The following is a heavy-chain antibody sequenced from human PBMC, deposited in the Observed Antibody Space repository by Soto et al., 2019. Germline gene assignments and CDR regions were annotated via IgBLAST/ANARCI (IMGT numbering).Heavy chain of an antibody. Sequence: EVHLLESGGDLVQPGGSLRLSCAASGFTFSSYTMNWLRQAPGRGLEWVSTITGNGDSKRYANTVKGRFTVSRDNSKNTLYLRMNSLRVEDTAVYYCAKGPYSELINWFDSWGQGTLVTVSS. CDR3: AKGPYSELINWFDS. CDR1: GFTFSSYT. D-gene: IGHD1-7*01. J-gene: IGHJ5*01. CDR2: ITGNGDSK. V-gene: IGHV3-23*01.